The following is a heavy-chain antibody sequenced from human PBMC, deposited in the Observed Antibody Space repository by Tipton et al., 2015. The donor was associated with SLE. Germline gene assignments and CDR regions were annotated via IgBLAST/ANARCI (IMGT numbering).Heavy chain of an antibody. Sequence: QAQLVQSGAEVKKPGASVKVSCRASGYTFSTDGISWVRQAPGQGLEWMGWISAYNGNTNYAQKFQGRVTMTTDTSTNTAYMELRSLRSDDTAVYYCARDYYDSSGYFLKYFQYWGQGSLVTVSS. CDR2: ISAYNGNT. J-gene: IGHJ1*01. D-gene: IGHD3-22*01. V-gene: IGHV1-18*01. CDR3: ARDYYDSSGYFLKYFQY. CDR1: GYTFSTDG.